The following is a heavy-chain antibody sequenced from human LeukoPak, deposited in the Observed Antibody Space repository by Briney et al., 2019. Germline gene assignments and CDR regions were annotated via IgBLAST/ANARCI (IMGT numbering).Heavy chain of an antibody. V-gene: IGHV4-39*01. CDR1: GGSISSSSYY. J-gene: IGHJ3*02. D-gene: IGHD3-22*01. CDR3: ARHSYDSSGYDAFDI. CDR2: IYYSGST. Sequence: SETLSLTCTVSGGSISSSSYYWGWIRQPPGKGLEWIGSIYYSGSTYYNPSLKSRVTISVDTSKNQFSLKLSSVTAADTAVYYCARHSYDSSGYDAFDIWGQGTMVTASS.